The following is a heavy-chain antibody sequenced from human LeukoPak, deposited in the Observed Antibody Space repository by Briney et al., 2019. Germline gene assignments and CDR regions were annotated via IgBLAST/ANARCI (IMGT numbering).Heavy chain of an antibody. CDR3: ARDVTVAEDY. V-gene: IGHV3-21*01. CDR1: GFTSSSYS. Sequence: PGGSLRLSCAASGFTSSSYSMNWVRQAPGKGLEWVSSISSSSSYIYYADSVKGRFTISRDNAKNSLYLQMNSLRAEDTAVYYCARDVTVAEDYWGQGTLVTVSS. D-gene: IGHD6-19*01. CDR2: ISSSSSYI. J-gene: IGHJ4*02.